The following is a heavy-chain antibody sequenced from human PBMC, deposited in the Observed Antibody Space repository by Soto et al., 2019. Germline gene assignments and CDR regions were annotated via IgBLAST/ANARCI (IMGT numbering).Heavy chain of an antibody. D-gene: IGHD5-18*01. J-gene: IGHJ4*02. CDR1: GYTFTSYG. CDR3: AKTFGYSYAIDY. CDR2: ISAYNGNT. V-gene: IGHV1-18*01. Sequence: QVQLVQSGAEVKKPGASVKVSCKASGYTFTSYGINWVRQAPGQGLEWMGWISAYNGNTNYAQKLQGRGTMTTDTSTSTAYMELRSLTSADTAVFFCAKTFGYSYAIDYWGQGTLVTVSS.